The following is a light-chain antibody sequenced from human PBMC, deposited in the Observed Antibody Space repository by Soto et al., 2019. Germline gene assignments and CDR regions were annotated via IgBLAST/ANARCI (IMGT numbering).Light chain of an antibody. CDR1: SSDVGGYNY. CDR2: DVS. V-gene: IGLV2-14*01. J-gene: IGLJ1*01. CDR3: SSYTCSSIPYV. Sequence: QSALTQPASVSWSPGQSITISCTGTSSDVGGYNYVSWYQQHPGKAPKLMIYDVSNRPSGVSNRFSGSKSGNTASLTISGLQAEDEADYYCSSYTCSSIPYVFRTGTKVTVL.